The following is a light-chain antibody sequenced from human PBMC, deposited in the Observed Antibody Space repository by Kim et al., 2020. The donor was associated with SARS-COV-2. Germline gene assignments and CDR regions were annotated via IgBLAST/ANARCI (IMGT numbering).Light chain of an antibody. CDR2: KDT. CDR1: ALPKQY. CDR3: QSADSSGSNWV. Sequence: SYELTQPPSMSVSPGQTARITCSGDALPKQYAYWYQQKPGQAPILIIYKDTERPSGIPERFSGSSSGTTVTLTISGVQAEDEADYYCQSADSSGSNWVFGGGTKLTVL. V-gene: IGLV3-25*03. J-gene: IGLJ3*02.